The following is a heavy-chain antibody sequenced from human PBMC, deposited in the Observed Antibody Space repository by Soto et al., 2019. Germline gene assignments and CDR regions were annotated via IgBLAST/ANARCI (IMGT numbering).Heavy chain of an antibody. Sequence: SETLSLTCTVSGGSISSYYWSWIRQPPGKGLEWIGYIYYSGSTNYNPSLKSRVTISVDTSKNQFSLKLSSVTAADTAVYYCARLAAMATDYYCYYGMDVWGQGTTVTVSS. CDR3: ARLAAMATDYYCYYGMDV. CDR1: GGSISSYY. CDR2: IYYSGST. D-gene: IGHD5-18*01. V-gene: IGHV4-59*08. J-gene: IGHJ6*02.